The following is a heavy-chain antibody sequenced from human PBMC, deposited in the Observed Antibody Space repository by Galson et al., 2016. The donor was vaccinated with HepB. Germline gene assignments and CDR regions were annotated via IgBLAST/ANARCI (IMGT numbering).Heavy chain of an antibody. CDR3: AKDRHLDYYDSSGYPTWFDY. CDR2: ISVSGGST. Sequence: SLRLSCAASGFTFSSYAMSWVRQAPGKGLEWVSAISVSGGSTYYAASVKGRFTISRDNSKSTLYLQMNSLRAEDTAVYYCAKDRHLDYYDSSGYPTWFDYWGQGTLVTVSS. CDR1: GFTFSSYA. V-gene: IGHV3-23*01. D-gene: IGHD3-22*01. J-gene: IGHJ4*02.